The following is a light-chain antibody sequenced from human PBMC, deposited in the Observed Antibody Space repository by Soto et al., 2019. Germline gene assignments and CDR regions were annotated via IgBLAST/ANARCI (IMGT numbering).Light chain of an antibody. CDR2: DAS. V-gene: IGKV3-20*01. CDR3: QQYGSSRRT. J-gene: IGKJ1*01. Sequence: EVVLTQSPGTLSLSPGERATLSCRASLSISNYLAWYQQKPGQAPRLLIYDASSRATGIPDRFSGSASGTEFTLTISRLGPEDYAVYYCQQYGSSRRTFGQGTKVEIK. CDR1: LSISNY.